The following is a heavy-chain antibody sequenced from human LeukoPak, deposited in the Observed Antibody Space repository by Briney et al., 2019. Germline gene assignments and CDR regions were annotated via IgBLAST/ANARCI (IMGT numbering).Heavy chain of an antibody. CDR2: INHSGST. CDR1: GGSFRGYY. Sequence: SETLSLTCAVYGGSFRGYYWSWIRQPPGKGLEWIGEINHSGSTNYNPSLKSRVTISVDTSKNQFSLKLSSVTAADTAVYYCARLGLRPSYYYYYMDVWGKGTTVTISS. D-gene: IGHD1-7*01. CDR3: ARLGLRPSYYYYYMDV. J-gene: IGHJ6*03. V-gene: IGHV4-34*01.